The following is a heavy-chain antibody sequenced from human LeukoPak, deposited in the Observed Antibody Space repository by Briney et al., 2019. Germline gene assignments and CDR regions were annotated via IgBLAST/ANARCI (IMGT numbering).Heavy chain of an antibody. D-gene: IGHD2-15*01. J-gene: IGHJ6*02. CDR1: GFSFRRFW. CDR2: ISSSSSYI. CDR3: AREPHYCSGGSCYTKGMDV. V-gene: IGHV3-21*01. Sequence: PGGSLRLSCAGSGFSFRRFWMTWVRQAPGRGLEWVSSISSSSSYIYYADSVKGRFTISRDNAKNSLYLQMNSLRAEDTAVYYCAREPHYCSGGSCYTKGMDVWGQGTTVTVSS.